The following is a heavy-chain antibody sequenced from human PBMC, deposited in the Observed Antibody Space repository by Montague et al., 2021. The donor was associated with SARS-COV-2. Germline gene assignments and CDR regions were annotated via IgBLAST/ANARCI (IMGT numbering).Heavy chain of an antibody. CDR3: ARQVGDFWTGFYVDP. V-gene: IGHV4-39*01. CDR2: ISHSGSS. CDR1: GDSISSANYQ. J-gene: IGHJ5*02. Sequence: SETLSLTCNVSGDSISSANYQWAWFRQPPGKGLQWVGSISHSGSSYYNPSLKSRLTITVYMSKRLFSLDVVSVAVADTAFYSCARQVGDFWTGFYVDPWGQGTLVTVSS. D-gene: IGHD3/OR15-3a*01.